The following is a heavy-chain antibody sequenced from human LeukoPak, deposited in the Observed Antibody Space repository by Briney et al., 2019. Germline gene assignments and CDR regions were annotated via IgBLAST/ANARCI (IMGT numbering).Heavy chain of an antibody. Sequence: GGSLRLSCTASGFTFSSYSMNWVRQAPGKGLEWVSSISTSSSYIYYADSVKGRFTISRDNARNSLYMQMNTLRAEDTAVYSCARGADGVSSNSRGWFDPWGQGTLVTVSS. CDR2: ISTSSSYI. D-gene: IGHD2-15*01. V-gene: IGHV3-21*01. CDR3: ARGADGVSSNSRGWFDP. J-gene: IGHJ5*02. CDR1: GFTFSSYS.